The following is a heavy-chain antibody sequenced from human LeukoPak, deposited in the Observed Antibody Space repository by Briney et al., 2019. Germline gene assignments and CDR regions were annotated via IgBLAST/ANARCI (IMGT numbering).Heavy chain of an antibody. V-gene: IGHV4-30-4*01. CDR2: IYYSGST. CDR1: GGSISSGDYY. D-gene: IGHD3-22*01. CDR3: ARDFSVVVVPGRDYYYYGMDV. J-gene: IGHJ6*02. Sequence: SQTLSLTCTVSGGSISSGDYYWSWIRQPPGKGLEWIGYIYYSGSTYYNPSLKSRVTISVDTSKNQFSLKLSSVTAADTAVYYCARDFSVVVVPGRDYYYYGMDVWGQGTTVTVSS.